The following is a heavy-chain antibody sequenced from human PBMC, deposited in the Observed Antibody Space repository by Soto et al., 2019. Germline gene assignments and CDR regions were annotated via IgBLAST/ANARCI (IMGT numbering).Heavy chain of an antibody. CDR1: GFTFSSHA. V-gene: IGHV3-23*01. CDR2: ISGSGGST. Sequence: GGSLRLSCAASGFTFSSHAMSWVRQAPGKGLEWVSAISGSGGSTYYADSVKGRFVISRDNSKNTLYLQMNSLRAADTAVYYCAKDTSHQYSWGQGTLVTVSS. D-gene: IGHD1-1*01. CDR3: AKDTSHQYS. J-gene: IGHJ5*02.